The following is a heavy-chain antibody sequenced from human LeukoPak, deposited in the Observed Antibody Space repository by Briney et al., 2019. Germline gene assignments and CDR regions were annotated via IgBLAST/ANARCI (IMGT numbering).Heavy chain of an antibody. CDR3: TTNDYYDSSGYFQH. V-gene: IGHV3-15*01. Sequence: GGSLRLSCAASGFTFSNAWMSWVRQAPGKGLEWVGRIKSKTDGGTTDYAAPVKGRFTISRDDSKNTLYLQMNSLKTGDTAVYYCTTNDYYDSSGYFQHWGQGTLVTVSS. D-gene: IGHD3-22*01. CDR2: IKSKTDGGTT. CDR1: GFTFSNAW. J-gene: IGHJ1*01.